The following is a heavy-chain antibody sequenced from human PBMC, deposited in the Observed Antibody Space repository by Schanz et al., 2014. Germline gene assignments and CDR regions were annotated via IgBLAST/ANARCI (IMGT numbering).Heavy chain of an antibody. CDR3: ARGGRGGYPGRVFDI. CDR2: TSSDGSLK. V-gene: IGHV3-30*03. D-gene: IGHD5-12*01. CDR1: GFTFGNFF. J-gene: IGHJ3*02. Sequence: QVQLVESGGGLVQPGGSLRLSCAASGFTFGNFFMSWVRQAPGKGLVWVAVTSSDGSLKYYADSVKGRFTISRDNSRDTVYLQMNSLRGEDTAVYYCARGGRGGYPGRVFDIGGQGKMVTASS.